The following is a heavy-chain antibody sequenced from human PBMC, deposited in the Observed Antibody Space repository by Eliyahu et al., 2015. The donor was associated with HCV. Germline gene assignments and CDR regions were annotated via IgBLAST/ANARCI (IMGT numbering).Heavy chain of an antibody. CDR3: ARHEVYASAQAEWFFDL. Sequence: QLQLQESGPGLVKPSGTLSLTCTVSGDSMGPGRYYWGWIRQPPGKGLEWIGTIYHTGSTYYHASLKSRVTISVDTSKNQFSLKLSSVTAADTAVYYCARHEVYASAQAEWFFDLWGRGTLVTVSS. CDR2: IYHTGST. D-gene: IGHD3-3*01. V-gene: IGHV4-39*01. J-gene: IGHJ2*01. CDR1: GDSMGPGRYY.